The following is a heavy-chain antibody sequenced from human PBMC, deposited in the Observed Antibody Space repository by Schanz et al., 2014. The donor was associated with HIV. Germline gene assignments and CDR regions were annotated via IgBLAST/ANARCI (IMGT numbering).Heavy chain of an antibody. V-gene: IGHV1-69*01. D-gene: IGHD6-6*01. CDR2: IIPLFGTA. CDR3: ARGAAARHNSYYYDLDV. CDR1: GGTFTNYA. J-gene: IGHJ6*02. Sequence: QVHLVQSGAEVKKPGSSVKVSCKASGGTFTNYALNWVRQAPGQGLEWMGGIIPLFGTANYAQKFQGRVTITADESTSTGYMEMNRLVSEDTGLYYCARGAAARHNSYYYDLDVWGQGTTVIVSS.